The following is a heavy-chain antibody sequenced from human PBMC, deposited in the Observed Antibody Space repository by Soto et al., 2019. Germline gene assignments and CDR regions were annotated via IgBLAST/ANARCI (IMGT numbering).Heavy chain of an antibody. V-gene: IGHV1-46*01. CDR1: GSTFTTYS. CDR2: ISPSGGRT. Sequence: ASVKVSCKASGSTFTTYSMHWVRQTLGHGLEWLGVISPSGGRTSYAQKFQGRVTMARDTSTRTVHMELSNLGSEDTAVYFCARDGGYDVLTGHYILLYYLDNWGLGTLVTVSS. CDR3: ARDGGYDVLTGHYILLYYLDN. D-gene: IGHD3-9*01. J-gene: IGHJ4*02.